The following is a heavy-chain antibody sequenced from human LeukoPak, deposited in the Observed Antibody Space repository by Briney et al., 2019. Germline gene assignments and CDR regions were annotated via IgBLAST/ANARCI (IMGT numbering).Heavy chain of an antibody. CDR1: GDSVSSISVA. Sequence: SQTLSLTCAISGDSVSSISVAWNWIRQSPSRGLEWLGRTYYRSKWYYEYAVSVKSRINISPDTSKNQFSLQLTSVTPEDTAVYYCSLARSEYHYGMVVWGQGTTVNVSS. V-gene: IGHV6-1*01. CDR2: TYYRSKWYY. CDR3: SLARSEYHYGMVV. J-gene: IGHJ6*02.